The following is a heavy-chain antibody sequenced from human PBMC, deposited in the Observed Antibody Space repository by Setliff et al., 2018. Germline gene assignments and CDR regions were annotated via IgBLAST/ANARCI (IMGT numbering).Heavy chain of an antibody. CDR3: ARISRLAIYYFDY. CDR2: INAGNGNT. V-gene: IGHV1-3*01. J-gene: IGHJ4*02. CDR1: GGTFSSYA. Sequence: ASVKVSCKASGGTFSSYAISWVRQAPGQGLEWMGWINAGNGNTKYSQKFQGRVTITRDTSASTAYMELSSLRSEDTAVYYCARISRLAIYYFDYWGQGTLVTVSS. D-gene: IGHD3-9*01.